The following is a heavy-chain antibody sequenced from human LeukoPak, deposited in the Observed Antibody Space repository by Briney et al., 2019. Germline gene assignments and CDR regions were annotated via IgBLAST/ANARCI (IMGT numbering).Heavy chain of an antibody. V-gene: IGHV3-53*01. J-gene: IGHJ4*02. CDR2: IYTGGST. CDR3: ARDFGYCSTTSCYDQ. Sequence: GGSLRLSCAASGFTVSSDYMSWVRQAPGKGLEWVSVIYTGGSTYYADSVKGRFTISRDNSKNTLLLQMNSLRAEDTAVYYCARDFGYCSTTSCYDQWGQGTLVTVSS. CDR1: GFTVSSDY. D-gene: IGHD2-2*03.